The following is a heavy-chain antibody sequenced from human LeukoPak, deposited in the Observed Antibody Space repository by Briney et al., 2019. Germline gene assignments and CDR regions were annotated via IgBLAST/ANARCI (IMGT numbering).Heavy chain of an antibody. CDR2: IYSGGNT. V-gene: IGHV3-66*01. CDR1: GCTVSTNY. Sequence: PGGSLRLSCAASGCTVSTNYMSWGRRAPGRGLEWVSLIYSGGNTYYADSVKGGFAISRDNSKNSLYLQMNSLRAEDTAVYYCARGFRSVTTWVYFDYWGQGSLVTVSS. CDR3: ARGFRSVTTWVYFDY. J-gene: IGHJ4*02. D-gene: IGHD4-17*01.